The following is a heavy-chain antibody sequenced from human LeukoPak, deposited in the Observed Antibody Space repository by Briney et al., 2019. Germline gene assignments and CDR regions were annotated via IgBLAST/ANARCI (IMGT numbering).Heavy chain of an antibody. D-gene: IGHD5-18*01. CDR2: IYYSGST. CDR3: ARVGRGYSYGPFDS. CDR1: GGSISSYY. J-gene: IGHJ4*02. Sequence: PSETLSLTCTVSGGSISSYYWSWLRQPPGKGLELIGYIYYSGSTNYNPSLKSRVTISVVTSKKKFSLKLNSVTAAGTALYYCARVGRGYSYGPFDSWGQGTLVTVSS. V-gene: IGHV4-59*01.